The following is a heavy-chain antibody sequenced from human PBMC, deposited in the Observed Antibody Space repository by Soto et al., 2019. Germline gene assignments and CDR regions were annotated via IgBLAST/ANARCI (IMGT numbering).Heavy chain of an antibody. V-gene: IGHV3-23*01. CDR3: ARGGITIFGVFDY. CDR1: GFTFSSYA. Sequence: EVQLLESGGGLVQPGGSLRLSCSASGFTFSSYAMSWVRQAPGKGLEWVSAISGSGGSTYYADSVKGRFTISRDNSKNTLYLQMNSLRAEDTAVYYCARGGITIFGVFDYWGQGTLVTVSS. D-gene: IGHD3-3*01. CDR2: ISGSGGST. J-gene: IGHJ4*02.